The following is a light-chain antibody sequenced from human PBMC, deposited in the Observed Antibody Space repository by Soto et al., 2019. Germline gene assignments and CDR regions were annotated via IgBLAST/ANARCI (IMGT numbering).Light chain of an antibody. CDR2: SNN. V-gene: IGLV1-47*02. CDR3: AAWDDSLTAWV. Sequence: QSVLTQPPSASGTPGQRVSISCSGSSSNIGSNSVYWYQQLPVTAPKLLIYSNNQRPSGVPDQFSGSKSGTSASLAISGLRSEDEADYYCAAWDDSLTAWVFGGGTKLTVL. CDR1: SSNIGSNS. J-gene: IGLJ3*02.